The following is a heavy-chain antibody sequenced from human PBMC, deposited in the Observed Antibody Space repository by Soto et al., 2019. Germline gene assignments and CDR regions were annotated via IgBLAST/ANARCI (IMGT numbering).Heavy chain of an antibody. Sequence: PGGSLRLSCAASGFTFSSYWMSWVRQAPGKGLEWVANIKQDGSEKYYVDSVKGRFTISRDNAKNSLYLQMNSLRAEDTAVYYCVKDDRILGRRYFDLWGRGTLVTVSS. J-gene: IGHJ2*01. CDR2: IKQDGSEK. D-gene: IGHD2-15*01. CDR3: VKDDRILGRRYFDL. V-gene: IGHV3-7*01. CDR1: GFTFSSYW.